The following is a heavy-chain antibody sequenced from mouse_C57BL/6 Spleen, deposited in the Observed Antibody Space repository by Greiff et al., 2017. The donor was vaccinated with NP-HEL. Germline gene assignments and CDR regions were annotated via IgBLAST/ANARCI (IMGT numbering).Heavy chain of an antibody. Sequence: QVQLQQPGAELVRPGSSVKLSCKASGYTFTSYWMHWVKQRPIQGLEWIGNIDPSDSETHYNQKFKDKATLTVDKSSSTAYMQLSSLTSEDSAVYYCARRRRTMYFDVWGTGTTVTVSS. CDR1: GYTFTSYW. CDR3: ARRRRTMYFDV. V-gene: IGHV1-52*01. J-gene: IGHJ1*03. CDR2: IDPSDSET.